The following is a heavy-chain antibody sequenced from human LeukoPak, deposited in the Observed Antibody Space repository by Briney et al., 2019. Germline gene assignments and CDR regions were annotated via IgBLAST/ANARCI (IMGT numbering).Heavy chain of an antibody. CDR1: GXTFSTYW. V-gene: IGHV3-74*01. J-gene: IGHJ4*02. CDR3: ARAMAVTAPDS. CDR2: IKSDGRST. Sequence: GGSLRLSCAASGXTFSTYWVHWVRQAPGKGLVWVSRIKSDGRSTSYADFARGRFTISRDNAKNTLYLQMNSLRAEDTAVYYCARAMAVTAPDSWGQGTLVTVSS. D-gene: IGHD2-21*02.